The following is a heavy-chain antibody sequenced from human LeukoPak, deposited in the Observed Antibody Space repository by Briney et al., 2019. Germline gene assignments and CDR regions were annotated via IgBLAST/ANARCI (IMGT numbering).Heavy chain of an antibody. D-gene: IGHD3-9*01. Sequence: GGSLRLSCAASGFTFSNYTMNWVRQAPGKGLEWVSSISSSSSYIYYADSVKGRFTISRDNAKNSLYLQMSSLRAEDTAVYYCARDQQLRYFDWLSPDAFNIWGQGTMVTVSS. CDR1: GFTFSNYT. J-gene: IGHJ3*02. CDR2: ISSSSSYI. V-gene: IGHV3-21*01. CDR3: ARDQQLRYFDWLSPDAFNI.